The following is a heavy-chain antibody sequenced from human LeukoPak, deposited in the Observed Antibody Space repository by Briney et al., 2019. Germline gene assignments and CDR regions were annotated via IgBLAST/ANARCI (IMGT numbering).Heavy chain of an antibody. V-gene: IGHV4-4*07. Sequence: SETLSLTCTVSGGSISSYYWSWIRQPAGKGLEWIGRIYTSGSTNYNPSLKSRVTMSVDTSKNQFSLKLSSVTAADTAVYYCARDQAAAGIYRNNWFDPWGQGTLVTVSS. CDR2: IYTSGST. CDR3: ARDQAAAGIYRNNWFDP. J-gene: IGHJ5*02. CDR1: GGSISSYY. D-gene: IGHD6-13*01.